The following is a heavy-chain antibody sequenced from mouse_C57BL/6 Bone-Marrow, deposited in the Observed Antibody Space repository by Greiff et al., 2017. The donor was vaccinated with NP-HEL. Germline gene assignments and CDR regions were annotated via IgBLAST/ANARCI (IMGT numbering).Heavy chain of an antibody. CDR2: IHPNSGST. CDR1: GYTFTSYW. D-gene: IGHD2-1*01. CDR3: ARSDGNYPWFAY. V-gene: IGHV1-64*01. J-gene: IGHJ3*01. Sequence: VQLQQSGAELVKPGASVKLSCKASGYTFTSYWMHWVKQRPGQGLEWIGMIHPNSGSTNYNEKFKSKATLTVDKSSSTAYMQLSSLTSEDSAVYYCARSDGNYPWFAYWGQGTLVTVSA.